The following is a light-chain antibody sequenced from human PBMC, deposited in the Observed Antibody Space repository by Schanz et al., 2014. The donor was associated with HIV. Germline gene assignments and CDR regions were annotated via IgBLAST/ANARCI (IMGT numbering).Light chain of an antibody. V-gene: IGLV1-44*01. J-gene: IGLJ2*01. Sequence: QSVLTQPPSASGTPGQRVTISCSGSRSNIGSNTVNWYQQLPGMAPKLLIYSNDQRPSGVPDRFSGSKSGTSASLAIIGLQAEDEADYYCQSYDSSLSGVVFGGGTKVTVL. CDR3: QSYDSSLSGVV. CDR1: RSNIGSNT. CDR2: SND.